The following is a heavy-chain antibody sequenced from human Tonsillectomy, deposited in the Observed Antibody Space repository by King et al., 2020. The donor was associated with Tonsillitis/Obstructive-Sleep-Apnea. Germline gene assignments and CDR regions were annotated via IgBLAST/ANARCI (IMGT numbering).Heavy chain of an antibody. CDR2: IWYDGSNK. Sequence: VQLVQSGGGVVQPGRSLRLSCAASGFTFSSYGMHWVRQAPGKGLEWVAGIWYDGSNKYYADSVKGRFTISRDNSKNTLYLQMNSLRAEDTAVYYCARDIGYYGSAVWGKGTTVTVSS. CDR3: ARDIGYYGSAV. J-gene: IGHJ6*04. D-gene: IGHD3-10*01. V-gene: IGHV3-33*01. CDR1: GFTFSSYG.